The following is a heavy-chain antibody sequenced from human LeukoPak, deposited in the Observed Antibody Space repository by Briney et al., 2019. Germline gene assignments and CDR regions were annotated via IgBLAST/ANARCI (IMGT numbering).Heavy chain of an antibody. CDR1: GGTFSSYA. CDR3: ARDGTGDGYDYGY. D-gene: IGHD5-24*01. V-gene: IGHV1-69*05. CDR2: IIPIFGTA. Sequence: SVKVSCKASGGTFSSYAISWVRQAPGQGLEWMGGIIPIFGTANYAQKFQGRVTITTDESTSTAYMELSSLRSEDTAVYYCARDGTGDGYDYGYWGQGTLVTVSS. J-gene: IGHJ4*02.